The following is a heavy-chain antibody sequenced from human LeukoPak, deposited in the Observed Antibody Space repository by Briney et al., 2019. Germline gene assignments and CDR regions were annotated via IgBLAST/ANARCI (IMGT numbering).Heavy chain of an antibody. CDR3: ARAWSVVVPAAKLFDP. CDR2: ICYSGST. V-gene: IGHV4-59*01. Sequence: PSETLSLTCTVSGGSISSYYWSWIRQPPGKGLEWIGYICYSGSTNYNPSLKSRVTISVDTSKNQFSLKLSSVTAADTAVYYCARAWSVVVPAAKLFDPWGQGTLVTVSS. J-gene: IGHJ5*02. D-gene: IGHD2-2*01. CDR1: GGSISSYY.